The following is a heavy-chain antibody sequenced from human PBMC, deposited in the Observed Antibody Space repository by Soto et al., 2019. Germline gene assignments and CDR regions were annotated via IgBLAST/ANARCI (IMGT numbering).Heavy chain of an antibody. CDR1: GFTFSAYW. V-gene: IGHV3-7*01. D-gene: IGHD1-7*01. J-gene: IGHJ6*03. Sequence: GGSLRLSCAASGFTFSAYWMSWVRQAPGKGLEWVANIKQDGGEKYYVDSVLGRFTISRDNAKNSVYLQVSSLRAEDTAVYYCARPGTTEQYYYYMDVWGKGTTVTVSS. CDR2: IKQDGGEK. CDR3: ARPGTTEQYYYYMDV.